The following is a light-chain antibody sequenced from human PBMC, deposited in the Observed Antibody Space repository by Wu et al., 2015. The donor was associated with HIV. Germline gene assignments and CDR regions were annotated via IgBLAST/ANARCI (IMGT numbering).Light chain of an antibody. CDR2: DAS. J-gene: IGKJ5*01. CDR1: QSVRSH. CDR3: QQRSDRPLT. V-gene: IGKV3-11*01. Sequence: EIVLTQSPGTLSLSPGERATLSCRASQSVRSHLAWYQQRPGQAPRLLIFDASLRATGLPARFSGSGSGTDFTLTISSLEVEDSAVYYCQQRSDRPLTFGQGTRLEIK.